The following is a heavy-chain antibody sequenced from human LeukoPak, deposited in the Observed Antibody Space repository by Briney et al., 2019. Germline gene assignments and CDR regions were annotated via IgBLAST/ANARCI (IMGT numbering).Heavy chain of an antibody. CDR3: AKDLETTVTNNFDY. CDR1: GFTFSSYG. V-gene: IGHV3-30*18. Sequence: GGSLRLSCAASGFTFSSYGMHWVRQAPGKGLEWVAVISYDGSNKYYADSVKGRFTISRDNSKNTLYLQMNSLRAEGTAAYYCAKDLETTVTNNFDYWGQGTLVTVSS. D-gene: IGHD4-17*01. CDR2: ISYDGSNK. J-gene: IGHJ4*02.